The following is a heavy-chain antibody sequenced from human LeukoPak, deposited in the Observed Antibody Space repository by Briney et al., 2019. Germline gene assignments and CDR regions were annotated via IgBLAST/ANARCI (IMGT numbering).Heavy chain of an antibody. V-gene: IGHV3-7*01. J-gene: IGHJ4*02. CDR2: IKQDGSEK. CDR3: ARPNRATPNEGY. CDR1: GFTFSSYW. D-gene: IGHD2-8*01. Sequence: PGGSLRLSCVASGFTFSSYWMSWARQAPGKGLEWVANIKQDGSEKYYVDSVKGRFTISRDNAKNSLYLQMNSLRAEDMAVYYCARPNRATPNEGYWGQGTLVTVSS.